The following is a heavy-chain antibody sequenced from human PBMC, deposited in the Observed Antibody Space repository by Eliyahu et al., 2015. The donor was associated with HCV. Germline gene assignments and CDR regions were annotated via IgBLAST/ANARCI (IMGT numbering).Heavy chain of an antibody. D-gene: IGHD2-2*02. CDR3: ARADYCSSASCYNGPDYY. J-gene: IGHJ4*02. CDR1: XFTFXSHG. V-gene: IGHV3-33*01. CDR2: IWFDGSNK. Sequence: QVQLVESGGGVVQPGRSLXLSXVASXFTFXSHGXHWVRQAPGKGLEWVAVIWFDGSNKYYADSVKGRFTISRDDSKNTLYLQMNSLRAEDTAVYYCARADYCSSASCYNGPDYYWGQGTLVTVSS.